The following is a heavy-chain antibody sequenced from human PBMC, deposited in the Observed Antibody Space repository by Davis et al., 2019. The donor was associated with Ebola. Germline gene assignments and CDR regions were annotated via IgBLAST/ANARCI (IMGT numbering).Heavy chain of an antibody. D-gene: IGHD3-10*01. CDR1: GFTFSNAW. J-gene: IGHJ5*02. Sequence: GESLKISCAASGFTFSNAWMSWVRQAPGKGLEWVGRIKSKTDGGTTDYAAPVKGRFTISRDDSKNTLYLQMNSLKTEDTAVYYCTTDYPQNYYGRIIDPWGQGTLVTVSS. CDR3: TTDYPQNYYGRIIDP. CDR2: IKSKTDGGTT. V-gene: IGHV3-15*01.